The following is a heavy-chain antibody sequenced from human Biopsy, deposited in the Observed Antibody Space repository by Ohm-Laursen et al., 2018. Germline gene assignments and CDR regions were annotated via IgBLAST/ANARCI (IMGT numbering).Heavy chain of an antibody. CDR1: DDSIRNFY. V-gene: IGHV4-59*08. J-gene: IGHJ3*01. CDR2: ASYSGYT. Sequence: GTLSLTCTVSDDSIRNFYWTWIRQPPGQGLEWIGHASYSGYTNYNPSLKSRVTISVDNSKNPFSLNLRSVTAADTAVYSCARLGNFWNAEDGLDLWGLGTMVTVSS. D-gene: IGHD3-3*01. CDR3: ARLGNFWNAEDGLDL.